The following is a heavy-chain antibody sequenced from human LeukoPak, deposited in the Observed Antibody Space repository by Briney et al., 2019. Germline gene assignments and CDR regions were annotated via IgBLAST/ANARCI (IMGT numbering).Heavy chain of an antibody. J-gene: IGHJ4*02. D-gene: IGHD2-2*01. CDR1: GFTFSSYS. Sequence: GGSLRLSCAASGFTFSSYSMNWVRQAPGKGLEWVSSISSSSSYIYYADSVKGRSTISRDNAKNSLYLQMNSLRAEDTAVYYCARDCGDIVVVPAATGFDYWGQGTLVTVSS. V-gene: IGHV3-21*01. CDR3: ARDCGDIVVVPAATGFDY. CDR2: ISSSSSYI.